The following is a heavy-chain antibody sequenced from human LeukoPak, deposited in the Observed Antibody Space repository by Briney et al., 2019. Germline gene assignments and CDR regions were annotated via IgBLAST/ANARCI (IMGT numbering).Heavy chain of an antibody. CDR1: GFTFSSYS. V-gene: IGHV3-48*01. Sequence: GGSLRLSCAASGFTFSSYSMNWVRQAPGKGLEWVSYISSGSSTIYYADSVKGRFTISRENAKNSLYLQMNSLRAGDTAVYYCAREWEGLPTEPIDYWGQGTLVTVSS. D-gene: IGHD1-26*01. J-gene: IGHJ4*02. CDR2: ISSGSSTI. CDR3: AREWEGLPTEPIDY.